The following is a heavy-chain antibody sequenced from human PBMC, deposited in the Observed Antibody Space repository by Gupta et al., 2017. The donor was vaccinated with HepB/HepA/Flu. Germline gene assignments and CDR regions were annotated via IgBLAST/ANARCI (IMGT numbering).Heavy chain of an antibody. Sequence: QVQLQQWGAGLLKPSETLSLTCAVYGGSFSGYYWSWIRQPPGKGLEWIGEINHSGSTNYNPSRKSRVTISVETSKNQFSLKLSSVTAADTAVYYCARRTYDYGSGSYGEFDYWGQGTLVTVSS. D-gene: IGHD3-10*01. CDR2: INHSGST. CDR3: ARRTYDYGSGSYGEFDY. CDR1: GGSFSGYY. J-gene: IGHJ4*02. V-gene: IGHV4-34*01.